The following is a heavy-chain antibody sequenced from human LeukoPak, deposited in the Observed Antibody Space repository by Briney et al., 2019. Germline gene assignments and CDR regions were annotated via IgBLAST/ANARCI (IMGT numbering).Heavy chain of an antibody. CDR2: IYYSGST. D-gene: IGHD1-7*01. Sequence: SETLSLTCTVSGGSISSYYWSWIRQPPGKGLEWIGYIYYSGSTNYNPSLKSRVTISVDTSKNQFSLKLSSVTAADAAVYYCARDGTRTSYYYMDVWGKGTTVTISS. CDR3: ARDGTRTSYYYMDV. CDR1: GGSISSYY. V-gene: IGHV4-59*12. J-gene: IGHJ6*03.